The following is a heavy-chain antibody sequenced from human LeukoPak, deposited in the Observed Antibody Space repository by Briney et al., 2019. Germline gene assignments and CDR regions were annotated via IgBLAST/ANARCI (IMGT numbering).Heavy chain of an antibody. D-gene: IGHD3-3*01. J-gene: IGHJ6*02. CDR3: ARSPGVVPNYYYGMDV. CDR1: GYTFTSYY. V-gene: IGHV1-46*01. Sequence: ASVKVSCKASGYTFTSYYMHWVRQAPGQGLEWMGIINPSGGSTSYAQKFQGRVTMTRDTSTSTVYMELSSLRSEDTAMYYCARSPGVVPNYYYGMDVWGQGTTVTVSS. CDR2: INPSGGST.